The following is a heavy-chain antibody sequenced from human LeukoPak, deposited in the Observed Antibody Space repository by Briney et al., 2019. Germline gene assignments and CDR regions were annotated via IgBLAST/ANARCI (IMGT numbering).Heavy chain of an antibody. CDR2: ISSSSSYI. Sequence: PGGSLRLSCAASGFTFSSYSMNWVRQAPGKGLEWVSSISSSSSYIYSADSLKGRFTISKDDSKNTLYLQMNSLRAEDTAVYYCAKDHTVGATFGVYFDYWGQGTLVTVSS. J-gene: IGHJ4*02. CDR3: AKDHTVGATFGVYFDY. D-gene: IGHD1-26*01. V-gene: IGHV3-21*04. CDR1: GFTFSSYS.